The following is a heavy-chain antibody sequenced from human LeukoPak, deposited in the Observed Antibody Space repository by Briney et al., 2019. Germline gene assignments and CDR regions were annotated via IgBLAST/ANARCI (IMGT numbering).Heavy chain of an antibody. CDR1: GGSISSGGYS. CDR3: ARASLLWFGESPGAFDI. CDR2: IYHSGST. D-gene: IGHD3-10*01. J-gene: IGHJ3*02. V-gene: IGHV4-30-2*01. Sequence: PSGTLSLTCAVSGGSISSGGYSWSWIRQPPGKGLEWIGYIYHSGSTYYNPSLKSRVTISVDRSKNQFSLKLSSVTAADTAVYYCARASLLWFGESPGAFDIWGQGTMVTVSS.